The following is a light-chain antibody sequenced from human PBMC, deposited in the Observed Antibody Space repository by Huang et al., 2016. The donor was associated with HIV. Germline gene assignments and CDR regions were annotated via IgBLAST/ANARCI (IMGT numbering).Light chain of an antibody. V-gene: IGKV3-11*01. Sequence: EIVLTQSPATLSLSPGERATLSCRASQSVSSYLAWYQQKPGQAPRLLIYDASTRATGIPARVSGSGAGTDFTLTISSLEPEDFAVYYCQQRSNWPPWTFGQGTKVEIK. CDR1: QSVSSY. CDR2: DAS. CDR3: QQRSNWPPWT. J-gene: IGKJ1*01.